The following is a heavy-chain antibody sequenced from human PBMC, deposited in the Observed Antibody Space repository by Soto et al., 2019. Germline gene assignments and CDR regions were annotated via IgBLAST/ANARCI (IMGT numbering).Heavy chain of an antibody. J-gene: IGHJ2*01. V-gene: IGHV3-23*01. CDR1: GFTFSSYA. CDR3: AKGWTTVVTRDWYFDL. CDR2: ISGSGGST. Sequence: EVQLLESGGGLVQPGESLRLSCTASGFTFSSYAMTWVRQAPGKGLEWVSTISGSGGSTYYANAVKGRFTISRDNSKNTLYLQMNSLRAEDTAVYYCAKGWTTVVTRDWYFDLWGRGTLVTVSS. D-gene: IGHD4-17*01.